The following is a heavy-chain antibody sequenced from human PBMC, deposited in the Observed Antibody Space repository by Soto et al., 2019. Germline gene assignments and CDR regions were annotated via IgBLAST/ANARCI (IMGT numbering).Heavy chain of an antibody. CDR1: GGSFSGYY. CDR3: TTRSGLDFDY. V-gene: IGHV4-34*03. Sequence: SETLSLTCAVYGGSFSGYYWSWIRQPPGKGLEWIGEINHSGSTNYNPSLKSRVTISRDDSKNTLYLQMNSLKTEDTAVYYCTTRSGLDFDYWGQGTLVTVSS. CDR2: INHSGST. D-gene: IGHD6-19*01. J-gene: IGHJ4*02.